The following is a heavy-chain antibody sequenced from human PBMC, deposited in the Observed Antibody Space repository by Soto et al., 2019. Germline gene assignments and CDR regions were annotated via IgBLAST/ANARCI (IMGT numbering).Heavy chain of an antibody. CDR1: GGSINSGGYS. J-gene: IGHJ5*02. V-gene: IGHV4-30-2*01. CDR2: IHHSGST. D-gene: IGHD3-10*01. CDR3: AIVNYYGSGNYVESWFDP. Sequence: QLQLQESGSGLVKPSQTLSLTCVVSGGSINSGGYSWSWIRQPPGKGLEWIGYIHHSGSTYHNPSLKSRVTILVHRSKNQFSLNLSSVTAADTAVYYCAIVNYYGSGNYVESWFDPWGQGTLVTVSS.